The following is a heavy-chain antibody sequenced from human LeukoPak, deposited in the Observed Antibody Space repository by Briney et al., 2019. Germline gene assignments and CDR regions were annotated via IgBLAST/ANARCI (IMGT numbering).Heavy chain of an antibody. Sequence: GGSLRLSCAASGFAFSSYEMNWVRQAPGKGLEWVSYISSSGSTIYYADSVKGRFTISRDNAKNSLYLQMNSLRAEDTAVYYCARDRDYGDYYMDVWGKGTTVTVSS. CDR1: GFAFSSYE. CDR3: ARDRDYGDYYMDV. V-gene: IGHV3-48*03. D-gene: IGHD4-17*01. J-gene: IGHJ6*03. CDR2: ISSSGSTI.